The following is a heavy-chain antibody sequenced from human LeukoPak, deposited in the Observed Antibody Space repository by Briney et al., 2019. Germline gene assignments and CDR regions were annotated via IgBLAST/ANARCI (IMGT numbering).Heavy chain of an antibody. D-gene: IGHD4-23*01. V-gene: IGHV4-61*08. J-gene: IGHJ4*02. CDR1: GGSISSGGYY. CDR3: ARNRLRWQLDY. Sequence: SETLSLTCTVSGGSISSGGYYWSWIRQPPGKGLEWIGYIYYSGSTNYNPSLKSRVTISVDTSKNQFSLKLSSVTAADTAVYYCARNRLRWQLDYWGQGTLVTVSS. CDR2: IYYSGST.